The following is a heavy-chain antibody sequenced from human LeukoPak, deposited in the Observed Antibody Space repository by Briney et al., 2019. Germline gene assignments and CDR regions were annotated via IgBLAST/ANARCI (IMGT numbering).Heavy chain of an antibody. CDR1: GFTFSSHW. J-gene: IGHJ6*03. Sequence: GGSLRLSCAASGFTFSSHWMHWVRQAPGKGLVWVSRIKTDGSSTSYADAVKGRFTISRDNAKNTLYLQMNSLRAEDTAVYYCARDREVNYIYYYMDVWGKGTTVTVSS. CDR2: IKTDGSST. D-gene: IGHD4-11*01. CDR3: ARDREVNYIYYYMDV. V-gene: IGHV3-74*01.